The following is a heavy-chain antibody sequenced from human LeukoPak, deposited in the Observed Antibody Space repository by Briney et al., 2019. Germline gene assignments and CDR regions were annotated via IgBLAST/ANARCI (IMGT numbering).Heavy chain of an antibody. V-gene: IGHV4-34*01. D-gene: IGHD3-16*02. J-gene: IGHJ4*02. Sequence: SETLSLTCAVYGGSFSGYYWSWIRQPPGKGLEWIGEINHSGSTNYNPSLKSRVTISVDTSKNQFSLKLSSVTAADTAVYYCARGAPGDYVWGSYRSAFDYWGLGTLVTVSS. CDR2: INHSGST. CDR3: ARGAPGDYVWGSYRSAFDY. CDR1: GGSFSGYY.